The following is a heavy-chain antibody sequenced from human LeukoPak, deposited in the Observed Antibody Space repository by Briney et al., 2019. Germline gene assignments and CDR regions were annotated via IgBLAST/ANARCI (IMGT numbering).Heavy chain of an antibody. D-gene: IGHD6-13*01. V-gene: IGHV1-2*02. CDR2: INPNNGGT. J-gene: IGHJ5*02. CDR1: GYTFTGYS. Sequence: GASVKVSCKASGYTFTGYSMHWVRQAPGQGLEWMGWINPNNGGTDYAQKFQGRVTMTRDTSISTAYMELSRLRSDDTAVYYCARDHGEGSSSSWGRGTLVTVSS. CDR3: ARDHGEGSSSS.